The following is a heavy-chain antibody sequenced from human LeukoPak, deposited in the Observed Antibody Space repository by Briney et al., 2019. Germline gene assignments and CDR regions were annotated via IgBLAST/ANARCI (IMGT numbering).Heavy chain of an antibody. V-gene: IGHV4-39*07. CDR2: IYYSGST. CDR1: GGSISSSSYY. Sequence: PSETLSLTCTVSGGSISSSSYYWGWIRQPPGNGLEWIGSIYYSGSTYYNPSLKSRVTISVDTSKNQFSLKLSSVTAADTAVYYCARVSFLEWLFDYWGQGTLVTVSS. J-gene: IGHJ4*02. CDR3: ARVSFLEWLFDY. D-gene: IGHD3-3*01.